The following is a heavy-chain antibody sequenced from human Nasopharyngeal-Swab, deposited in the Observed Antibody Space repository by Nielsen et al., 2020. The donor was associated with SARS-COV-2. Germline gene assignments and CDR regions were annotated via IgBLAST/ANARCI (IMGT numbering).Heavy chain of an antibody. V-gene: IGHV4-39*07. CDR3: ARCGGDCLKTPTLYYFDY. J-gene: IGHJ4*02. Sequence: WIRQPPGKGLEWIGSIYYSGSTNYNPSLKSRVTISVDTSKNQFSLKLSSVTAADTAVYYCARCGGDCLKTPTLYYFDYWGQGTLVTVSS. CDR2: IYYSGST. D-gene: IGHD2-21*02.